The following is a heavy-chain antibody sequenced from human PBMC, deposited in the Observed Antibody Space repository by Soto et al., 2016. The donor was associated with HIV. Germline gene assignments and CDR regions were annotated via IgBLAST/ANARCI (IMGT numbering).Heavy chain of an antibody. J-gene: IGHJ4*02. CDR1: GFTFSSYN. Sequence: EVQLVESGGGLVQPGGSLRLSCAASGFTFSSYNMNWVRQAPGKGLEWVSYISSSSSTIYYADSVKGRFTISRDNAKNSLYLQMNSLRAEDTAVYYCARDLPRGYTIILTADVGSDYWGQGTLVTVSS. CDR3: ARDLPRGYTIILTADVGSDY. V-gene: IGHV3-48*01. CDR2: ISSSSSTI. D-gene: IGHD3-9*01.